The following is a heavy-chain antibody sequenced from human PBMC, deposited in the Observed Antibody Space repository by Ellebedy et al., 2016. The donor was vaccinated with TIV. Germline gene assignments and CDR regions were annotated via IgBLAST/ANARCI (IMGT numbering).Heavy chain of an antibody. CDR1: GYTFTSYG. D-gene: IGHD6-19*01. V-gene: IGHV1-69*10. J-gene: IGHJ5*02. CDR2: IIPILGIA. CDR3: ARDGRGSSGWYSRSSPNWFDP. Sequence: ASVKVSCKASGYTFTSYGISWVRQAPGQGLEWMGGIIPILGIANYAQKFQGRVTITADKSTSTAYMELSRLRSDDTAVYYCARDGRGSSGWYSRSSPNWFDPWGQGTLVTVSS.